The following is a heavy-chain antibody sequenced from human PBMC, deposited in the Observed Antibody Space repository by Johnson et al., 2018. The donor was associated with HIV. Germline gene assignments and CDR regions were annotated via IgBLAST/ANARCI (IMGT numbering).Heavy chain of an antibody. V-gene: IGHV3-30*04. CDR2: IGHDGGIY. D-gene: IGHD2-21*01. CDR1: GFTFSSSA. CDR3: AGIRSSDKDI. Sequence: QVQLVESGGGVVQPGRSLRLSCAASGFTFSSSAMHWVRQAPGKGLEWVAVIGHDGGIYPYAESVKGRFTISRDNSKNTLYLQMTSLGTEDTAVYYCAGIRSSDKDIWGQGTMVTVSS. J-gene: IGHJ3*02.